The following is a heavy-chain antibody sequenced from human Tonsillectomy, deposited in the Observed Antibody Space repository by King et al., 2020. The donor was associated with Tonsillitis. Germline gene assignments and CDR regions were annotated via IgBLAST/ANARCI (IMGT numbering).Heavy chain of an antibody. J-gene: IGHJ4*02. CDR2: ISPSNDKT. D-gene: IGHD5-12*01. Sequence: VQLVESGAEVKKPGASMKVSCKTSGYTFGSYGLNWVRQAPGQGPEWMGWISPSNDKTNYAQKFQGRVTMTTDTFTSTAYMELRSLRSDDTAVYYCARVLSGYYYFDYWGQGTLVTVSS. CDR1: GYTFGSYG. CDR3: ARVLSGYYYFDY. V-gene: IGHV1-18*01.